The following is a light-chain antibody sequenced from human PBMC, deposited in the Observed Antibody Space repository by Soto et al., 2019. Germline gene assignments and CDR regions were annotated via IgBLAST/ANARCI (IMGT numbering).Light chain of an antibody. Sequence: DIQMTQSPSTLSASVGTRVPITCRASQSISSWLAGYQQKPGKAPKLLIYDASSLESGVPSSFSGSGSGTEFTLTISSLQPDDFATYYCQQYNSYLITFGQGTRLEIK. CDR1: QSISSW. CDR2: DAS. CDR3: QQYNSYLIT. V-gene: IGKV1-5*01. J-gene: IGKJ5*01.